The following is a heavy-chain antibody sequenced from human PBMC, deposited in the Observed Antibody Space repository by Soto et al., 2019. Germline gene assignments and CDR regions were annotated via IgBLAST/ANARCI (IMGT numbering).Heavy chain of an antibody. CDR2: INAGNGNT. V-gene: IGHV1-3*01. J-gene: IGHJ5*02. Sequence: ASVKVSCKASGYTFTSYAMHWVRQAPGQRLEWMGWINAGNGNTKYSQKFQGRVTITRDTSASTAYMELSSLRSEDTAVYYCARTYYYDSSGFNGFDPWGQGTLVTGSS. D-gene: IGHD3-22*01. CDR1: GYTFTSYA. CDR3: ARTYYYDSSGFNGFDP.